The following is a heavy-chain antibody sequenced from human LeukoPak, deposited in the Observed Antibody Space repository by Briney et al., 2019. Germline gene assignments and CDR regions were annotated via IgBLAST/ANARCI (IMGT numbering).Heavy chain of an antibody. CDR2: IYYSGST. D-gene: IGHD5-18*01. J-gene: IGHJ5*02. Sequence: SETLSLTCTVSGGSISNSSYYWGWIRQPPGKGLEWIGSIYYSGSTYYNPSLKSRVTISVDTSKNQFSLKLSSVTAADTAVYYCARGYSYGYWFDPWGQGTLVTVSS. CDR1: GGSISNSSYY. V-gene: IGHV4-39*01. CDR3: ARGYSYGYWFDP.